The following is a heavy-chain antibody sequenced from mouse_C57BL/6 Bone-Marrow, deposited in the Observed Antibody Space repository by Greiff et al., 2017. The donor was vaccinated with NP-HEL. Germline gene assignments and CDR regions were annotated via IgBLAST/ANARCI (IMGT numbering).Heavy chain of an antibody. D-gene: IGHD2-3*01. J-gene: IGHJ2*01. Sequence: VQVVESGAELVRPGASVKLSCKASGYTFTDYYINWVKQRPGQGLEWIARIYPGSGNTYYNEKFKGKATLTAEKSSSTAYMQLSSLTSEDSAVYFCGTYDYLDYWGQGTTLTVSS. CDR3: GTYDYLDY. CDR1: GYTFTDYY. CDR2: IYPGSGNT. V-gene: IGHV1-76*01.